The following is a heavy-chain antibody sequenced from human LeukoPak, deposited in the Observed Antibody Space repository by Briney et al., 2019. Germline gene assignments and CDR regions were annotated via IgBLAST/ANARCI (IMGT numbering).Heavy chain of an antibody. V-gene: IGHV3-23*01. D-gene: IGHD5-24*01. J-gene: IGHJ3*02. CDR3: AKAQEDGYNYNAFDI. CDR1: GFTFSSHA. CDR2: ISGSGGST. Sequence: TGGSLRLSCAASGFTFSSHAMSWVRQAPGKGLEWVSAISGSGGSTYYADSVKGRFTISRDNSKNTLYLQMSSLRAEDTAVYYCAKAQEDGYNYNAFDIWGQGTMVTVSS.